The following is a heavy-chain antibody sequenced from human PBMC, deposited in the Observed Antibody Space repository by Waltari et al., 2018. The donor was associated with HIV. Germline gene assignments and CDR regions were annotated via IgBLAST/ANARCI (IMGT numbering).Heavy chain of an antibody. V-gene: IGHV3-33*01. Sequence: QVNLVEFGGGGVKPGGSRELPWSASGFPFLSCAFPWGRQAPGKGLEWVAVIWHDANNQYYADSVQGRFTISRDNSKNTLYLQMNSLRAEDTALYHCARDSPAFSRGTEELDYWGQGTLVTVSS. CDR1: GFPFLSCA. CDR3: ARDSPAFSRGTEELDY. J-gene: IGHJ4*02. D-gene: IGHD2-2*01. CDR2: IWHDANNQ.